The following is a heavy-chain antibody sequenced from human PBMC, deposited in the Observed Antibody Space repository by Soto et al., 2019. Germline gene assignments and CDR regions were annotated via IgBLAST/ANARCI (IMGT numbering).Heavy chain of an antibody. V-gene: IGHV3-13*01. CDR1: GFTFSSYD. Sequence: WGSLRLSCAASGFTFSSYDMHWVREATGKGLEWVSAIGTAGDTYYPGSVKGRFTISRENAKNSLYLQMNSLRAGDTAVYYCARVNTYYDSSCLDSFDIWGRGTMVTVSS. CDR3: ARVNTYYDSSCLDSFDI. J-gene: IGHJ3*02. D-gene: IGHD3-22*01. CDR2: IGTAGDT.